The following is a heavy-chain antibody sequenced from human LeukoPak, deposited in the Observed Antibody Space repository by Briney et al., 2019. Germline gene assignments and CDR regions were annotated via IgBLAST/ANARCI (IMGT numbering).Heavy chain of an antibody. CDR3: ARSRQDYYGSGSYYKN. V-gene: IGHV4-34*01. D-gene: IGHD3-10*01. Sequence: SETLSLTCAVYGGSFSGYYWSWIRQPPGKGLEWIGEINHSGSTNYNPSLKSRVTISVDTSKNQFSLKLSSVTAADTAVYYCARSRQDYYGSGSYYKNWGQGTLVTVSS. J-gene: IGHJ4*02. CDR2: INHSGST. CDR1: GGSFSGYY.